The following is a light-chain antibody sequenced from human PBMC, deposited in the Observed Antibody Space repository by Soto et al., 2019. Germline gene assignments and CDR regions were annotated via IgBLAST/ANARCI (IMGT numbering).Light chain of an antibody. V-gene: IGLV1-40*01. Sequence: QSVLTQPPSVSGAPGQRVTISCTGSTSNIGTGYDVHWYQQLPGTAPKLLIYGNNNRPSGVPDRFSGSKSGTSASLAITGLQAEDEADYYCQSYDTRLRAVVFGGGTKLTVL. CDR1: TSNIGTGYD. J-gene: IGLJ3*02. CDR3: QSYDTRLRAVV. CDR2: GNN.